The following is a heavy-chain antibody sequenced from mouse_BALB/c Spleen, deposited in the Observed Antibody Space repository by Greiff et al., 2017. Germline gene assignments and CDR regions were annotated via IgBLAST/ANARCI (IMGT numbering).Heavy chain of an antibody. CDR1: GYTFSSYW. CDR2: IYPSDSYT. V-gene: IGHV1S126*01. CDR3: TRFYYGNYDYAMDY. D-gene: IGHD2-1*01. J-gene: IGHJ4*01. Sequence: QVQLQQSGAELMKPGASVKISCKATGYTFSSYWIEWVKQRPGQGLEWIGNIYPSDSYTNYNQKFKDKATLTVDKSSSTAYMQLSSPTSEDSAVYYCTRFYYGNYDYAMDYWGQGTSVTVSS.